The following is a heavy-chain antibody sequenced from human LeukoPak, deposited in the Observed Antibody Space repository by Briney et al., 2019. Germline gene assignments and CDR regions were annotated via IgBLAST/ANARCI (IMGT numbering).Heavy chain of an antibody. J-gene: IGHJ6*02. D-gene: IGHD4-11*01. V-gene: IGHV4-31*03. CDR1: GGSISSGGYY. CDR2: IYYSGST. Sequence: SQTLSLTCTVSGGSISSGGYYWSWIRQHPGKGLEWIVYIYYSGSTYYNPSLKSRVTISVDTSKNQFSLKLSSVTAADTAVYYCARGALQYYYYYGMDVWGQGTTVTVSS. CDR3: ARGALQYYYYYGMDV.